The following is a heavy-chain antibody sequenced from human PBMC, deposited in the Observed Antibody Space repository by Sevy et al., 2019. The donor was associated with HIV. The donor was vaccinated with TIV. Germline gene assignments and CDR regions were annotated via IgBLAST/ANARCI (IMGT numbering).Heavy chain of an antibody. CDR2: IYYSGST. CDR1: GGSISGYY. J-gene: IGHJ4*02. V-gene: IGHV4-59*01. CDR3: ARTPVIMITSGGVISLRQFDF. D-gene: IGHD3-16*02. Sequence: SETLSLTCTVSGGSISGYYWSWIRQPPGKGLEWIGYIYYSGSTNYNPSLKNRVTMSVDTSKNQFSLKMSSVTAADTAVYYCARTPVIMITSGGVISLRQFDFRGQGTLVTVSS.